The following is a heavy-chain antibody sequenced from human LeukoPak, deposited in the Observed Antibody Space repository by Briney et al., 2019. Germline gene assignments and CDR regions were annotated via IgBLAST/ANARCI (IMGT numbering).Heavy chain of an antibody. CDR3: ARDQEGFDY. CDR2: IYPRDGST. Sequence: APVKVSCKASGYTFTSNYIHWVRQAPGQGLEWMGMIYPRDGSTSYAQKFQGRVTVTRDTSTSTVHMELSGLRSEDTAVYYCARDQEGFDYWGQGTLVTVSS. J-gene: IGHJ4*02. V-gene: IGHV1-46*01. CDR1: GYTFTSNY.